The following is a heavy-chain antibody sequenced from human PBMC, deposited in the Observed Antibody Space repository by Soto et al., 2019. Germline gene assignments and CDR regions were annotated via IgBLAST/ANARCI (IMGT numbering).Heavy chain of an antibody. CDR1: GFSLSTSGVG. D-gene: IGHD6-13*01. CDR3: AHRDIIAAAGNTQNWFDP. Sequence: QITLKESGPTLVKPTQTLTLTCTFSGFSLSTSGVGVGWIRQPPGKALEWLALIYWDDDKRYSPSLKSRLTITKDTSKNQVVLTMTNMDPVDTATYYCAHRDIIAAAGNTQNWFDPWGQGTLVTVSS. J-gene: IGHJ5*02. CDR2: IYWDDDK. V-gene: IGHV2-5*02.